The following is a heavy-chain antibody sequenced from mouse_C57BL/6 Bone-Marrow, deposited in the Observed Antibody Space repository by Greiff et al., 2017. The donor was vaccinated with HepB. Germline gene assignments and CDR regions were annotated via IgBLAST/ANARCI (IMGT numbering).Heavy chain of an antibody. CDR3: ALTTDHY. V-gene: IGHV1-55*01. D-gene: IGHD1-1*01. J-gene: IGHJ2*01. Sequence: QVQLKQPGAELVKPGASVKMSCKASGYTFTSYWMTWVKQRPGQGLEWIGDIYPGSGSTNYNEKSKSKATLTVDTSSSTAYMQLSSLTSEDSAVYYCALTTDHYWGQGTTLTVSS. CDR1: GYTFTSYW. CDR2: IYPGSGST.